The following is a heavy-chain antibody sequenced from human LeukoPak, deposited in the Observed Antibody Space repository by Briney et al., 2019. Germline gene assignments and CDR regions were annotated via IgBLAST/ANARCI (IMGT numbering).Heavy chain of an antibody. CDR2: MHYSGDT. Sequence: PSETLSLTCTVSGGSISSFFWSWIRQPPGKGLEWIGSMHYSGDTKYNPSLKSRVSLSIDTSNQQFSLRLSSVTAADTAVYYCARVFWGQLHAFDFWGQGTMVTVSS. D-gene: IGHD3-16*01. J-gene: IGHJ3*01. CDR3: ARVFWGQLHAFDF. V-gene: IGHV4-59*01. CDR1: GGSISSFF.